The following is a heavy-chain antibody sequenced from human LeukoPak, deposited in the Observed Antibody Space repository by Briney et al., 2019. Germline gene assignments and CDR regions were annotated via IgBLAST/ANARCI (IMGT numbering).Heavy chain of an antibody. D-gene: IGHD3-22*01. V-gene: IGHV5-51*01. CDR3: ARTLNYYDSSGRNYYYYHGMDV. CDR1: GYSFTSYW. CDR2: IYPGDSDT. Sequence: GESLKISCKGSGYSFTSYWIGWVRQMPGKGLEWMGIIYPGDSDTRYSPSFQGQVTISADKSISTAYLQWSSLKASDTAMYYCARTLNYYDSSGRNYYYYHGMDVWGQGITVTVSS. J-gene: IGHJ6*02.